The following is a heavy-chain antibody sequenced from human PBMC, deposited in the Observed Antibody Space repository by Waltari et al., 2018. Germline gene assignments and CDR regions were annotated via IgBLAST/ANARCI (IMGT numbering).Heavy chain of an antibody. CDR3: ARVETPDYYYYYGMDV. CDR2: IYHSGST. Sequence: QVQLQESGPGLVKPSETLSLTCAVSGYSISSGYYWGWIRQPPGKGLEWIGSIYHSGSTYSNPSLKSRVTISVDTSKNQFSLKLSSVTAADTAVYYCARVETPDYYYYYGMDVWGQGTTVTVSS. J-gene: IGHJ6*02. V-gene: IGHV4-38-2*01. CDR1: GYSISSGYY.